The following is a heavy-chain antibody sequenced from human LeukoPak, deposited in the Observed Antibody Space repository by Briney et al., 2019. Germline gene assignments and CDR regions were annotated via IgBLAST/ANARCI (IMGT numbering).Heavy chain of an antibody. CDR1: GGSISSGGYS. V-gene: IGHV4-30-2*01. J-gene: IGHJ3*02. CDR3: XXXXQSHRYCSSTSCXXXVLTXAFDI. Sequence: SQTLSLTCAVSGGSISSGGYSWSWIRQPPGKGLEWIGYIYHSGSTYYNPSLKSRVTISVDRSNNQFSLKLSSVTAAETAGYYXXXXXQSHRYCSSTSCXXXVLTXAFDIWGXXXXXT. D-gene: IGHD2-2*01. CDR2: IYHSGST.